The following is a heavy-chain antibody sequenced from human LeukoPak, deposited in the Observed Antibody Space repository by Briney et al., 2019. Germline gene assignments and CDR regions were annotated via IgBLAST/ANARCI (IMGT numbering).Heavy chain of an antibody. V-gene: IGHV3-23*01. CDR1: GFTFSNYA. CDR2: ISGGGGTT. CDR3: ARDLHCSGGSCYSGLHY. J-gene: IGHJ4*02. D-gene: IGHD2-15*01. Sequence: GGSLRLSCAASGFTFSNYAMNWVRQAPGKGLEWVSTISGGGGTTYYADSVKGRFTISRDNSKNTLYLQMNSLRPEDTAVYYCARDLHCSGGSCYSGLHYWGQGTLVTVSS.